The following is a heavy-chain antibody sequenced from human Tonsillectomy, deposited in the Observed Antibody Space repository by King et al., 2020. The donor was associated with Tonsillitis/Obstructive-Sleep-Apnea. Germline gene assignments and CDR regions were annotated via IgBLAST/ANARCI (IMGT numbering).Heavy chain of an antibody. CDR3: AREGDVDTAMVDY. D-gene: IGHD5-18*01. V-gene: IGHV3-21*01. J-gene: IGHJ4*02. Sequence: EVQLVESGGGLVKPGGALRLSCAASGFTFSSYSMNWVRQAPGKGLEWVSSISSRSSYIYDADSVKGRFTISRDNAKNSLYLQMNSLRAEDTAVYYCAREGDVDTAMVDYWGQGTLVTVSS. CDR2: ISSRSSYI. CDR1: GFTFSSYS.